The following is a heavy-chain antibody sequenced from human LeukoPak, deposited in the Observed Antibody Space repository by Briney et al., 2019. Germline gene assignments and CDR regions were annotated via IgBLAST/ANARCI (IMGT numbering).Heavy chain of an antibody. CDR3: ARSYYYDSSGYYYVRYFDY. V-gene: IGHV3-21*01. CDR1: GFTFSRYS. D-gene: IGHD3-22*01. J-gene: IGHJ4*02. Sequence: GGSLRLSCAASGFTFSRYSMNWVRQAPGKGLEGVSSISSSNSYIYYADSVKGRFTISRDNAKNSLYLEMNSLRAEDTAVYYCARSYYYDSSGYYYVRYFDYWCQGTLVTVS. CDR2: ISSSNSYI.